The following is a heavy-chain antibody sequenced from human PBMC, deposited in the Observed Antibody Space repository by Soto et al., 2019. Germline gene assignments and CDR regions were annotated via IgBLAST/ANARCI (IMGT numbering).Heavy chain of an antibody. D-gene: IGHD3-10*01. CDR2: ISSGRSNK. CDR3: ARDGLDPYYGSGTSYFDY. CDR1: GFTFSSYS. J-gene: IGHJ4*02. Sequence: PGGSLRLSCAASGFTFSSYSMNWVRQAPGKGLEWVASISSGRSNKYYADSVKGRFTISRDNSKNTLYLQMNSLRAEDTAVYYCARDGLDPYYGSGTSYFDYWGQGTLVTVSS. V-gene: IGHV3-21*01.